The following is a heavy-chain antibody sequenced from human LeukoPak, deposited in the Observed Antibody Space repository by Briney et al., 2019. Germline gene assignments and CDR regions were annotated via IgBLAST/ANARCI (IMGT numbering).Heavy chain of an antibody. CDR3: ARGPYSYDSSGAFDI. D-gene: IGHD3-22*01. Sequence: SETLSLTCTVSGGSISSSSYYWGWIRQPPGKDLEWIGSIYFSGSTYYNPSLKSRVTISVDTSKNQFSLKLSSVTAADTAVYFCARGPYSYDSSGAFDIWGQGTMVTVSS. J-gene: IGHJ3*02. V-gene: IGHV4-39*01. CDR2: IYFSGST. CDR1: GGSISSSSYY.